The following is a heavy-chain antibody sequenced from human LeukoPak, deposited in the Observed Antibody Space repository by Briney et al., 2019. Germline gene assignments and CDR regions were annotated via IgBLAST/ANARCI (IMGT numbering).Heavy chain of an antibody. D-gene: IGHD1-26*01. V-gene: IGHV4-34*01. Sequence: SETLSLTCAVYGGSFSGYYWSWIRQPPGKGLEWIGEINHSGSTNYNPSLKSRVTISVDTSKNQFSLKLSSVTAADTAVYYCARGRGVVGANPWGQGTLVTVSS. CDR2: INHSGST. CDR3: ARGRGVVGANP. J-gene: IGHJ5*02. CDR1: GGSFSGYY.